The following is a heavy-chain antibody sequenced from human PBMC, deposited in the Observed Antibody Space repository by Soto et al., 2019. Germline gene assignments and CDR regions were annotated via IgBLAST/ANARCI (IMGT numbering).Heavy chain of an antibody. Sequence: PSETLSLTCTVSGGSISSYYWSWIRQPPGKGLEWIGYIYYSGSTNYNPSLKSRVTISLDTSKNQFSVKLSSVTAADTAVYYCARSYGSGNYYNFDYWGQGTLVTVSS. CDR1: GGSISSYY. CDR3: ARSYGSGNYYNFDY. D-gene: IGHD3-10*01. CDR2: IYYSGST. J-gene: IGHJ4*02. V-gene: IGHV4-59*01.